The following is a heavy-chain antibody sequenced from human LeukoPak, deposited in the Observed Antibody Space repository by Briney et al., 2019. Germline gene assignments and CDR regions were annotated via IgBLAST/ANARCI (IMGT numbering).Heavy chain of an antibody. J-gene: IGHJ4*02. CDR3: ARESSGWYFDY. D-gene: IGHD6-19*01. CDR1: GFTFSSYA. Sequence: GGSLRLSCAASGFTFSSYAMSWVRQAPGKGLEWVSGISGSGGSTYYADSVKGRFTISRDNAKNSLYLQMNSLRAEDTAVYYCARESSGWYFDYWGQGTLVTVSS. V-gene: IGHV3-23*01. CDR2: ISGSGGST.